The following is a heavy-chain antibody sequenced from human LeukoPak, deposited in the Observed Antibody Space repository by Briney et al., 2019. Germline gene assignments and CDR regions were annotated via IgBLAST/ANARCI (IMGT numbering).Heavy chain of an antibody. Sequence: ASVKVSCKASGYTFTSYYMHWVRQAPGQGLEWMGLINPSGGSTSYAQKFQGRVTMTRDMSTSTVYMELSSLRSEDTAVYYCARVGVVTQFDYWGRGTLVTVSS. V-gene: IGHV1-46*01. D-gene: IGHD4-23*01. CDR1: GYTFTSYY. J-gene: IGHJ4*02. CDR2: INPSGGST. CDR3: ARVGVVTQFDY.